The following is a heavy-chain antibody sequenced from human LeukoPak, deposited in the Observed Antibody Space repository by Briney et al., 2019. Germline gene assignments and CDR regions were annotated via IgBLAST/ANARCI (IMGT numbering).Heavy chain of an antibody. CDR2: INHSGST. D-gene: IGHD3-3*01. CDR1: GFTFSSYA. Sequence: GSLRLSCAASGFTFSSYAMSWIRQPPGKGLEWIGEINHSGSTNYNPSLKSRVTISVDTSKNQFSLKLSSVTAADTAVYYCARAPGGIFGVRRWFDPWGQGTLVTVSS. CDR3: ARAPGGIFGVRRWFDP. V-gene: IGHV4-34*01. J-gene: IGHJ5*02.